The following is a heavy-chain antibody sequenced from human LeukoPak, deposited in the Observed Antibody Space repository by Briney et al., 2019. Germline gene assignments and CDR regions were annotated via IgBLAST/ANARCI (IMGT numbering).Heavy chain of an antibody. D-gene: IGHD5-18*01. CDR2: INHSGST. CDR1: GGSFSGYY. J-gene: IGHJ6*03. CDR3: ARDSKGYRYGYRGGYYDYYYMDV. V-gene: IGHV4-34*01. Sequence: PSETLSLTCAVYGGSFSGYYWSWIRQPPGKGLEWIGEINHSGSTNYNPSLKSRVTISVDTSKNQFSLKLSSVTAADTAVYYCARDSKGYRYGYRGGYYDYYYMDVWGKGTTVTVSS.